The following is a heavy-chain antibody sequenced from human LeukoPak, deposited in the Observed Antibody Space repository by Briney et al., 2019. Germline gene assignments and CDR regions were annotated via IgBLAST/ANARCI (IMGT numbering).Heavy chain of an antibody. CDR2: ISSSSSYI. Sequence: GGSLRLSCAASGFTFSSYSMSWVRQAPGKGLEWVSSISSSSSYIYYAVSVKGRFTISRDNAKNSLYLQMNSLRAEDTAVYYCASDYGGKRDAFDIWGQRTMVTVSS. CDR3: ASDYGGKRDAFDI. CDR1: GFTFSSYS. D-gene: IGHD4-23*01. V-gene: IGHV3-21*01. J-gene: IGHJ3*02.